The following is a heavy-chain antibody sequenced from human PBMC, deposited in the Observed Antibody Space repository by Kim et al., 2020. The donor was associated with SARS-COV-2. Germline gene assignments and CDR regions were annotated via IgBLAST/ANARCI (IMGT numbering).Heavy chain of an antibody. J-gene: IGHJ3*02. Sequence: GGSLRLSCAASGFTFSNYWMSWVRQAPGKGLEWVANIRQEGSEKYYVDSVKGRFTISRDNAKNSLFLQMNSLRADDAAVYYCTRDLDGGSGQITGAFDIWGQGTMVTVSS. CDR1: GFTFSNYW. CDR2: IRQEGSEK. CDR3: TRDLDGGSGQITGAFDI. D-gene: IGHD3-10*01. V-gene: IGHV3-7*03.